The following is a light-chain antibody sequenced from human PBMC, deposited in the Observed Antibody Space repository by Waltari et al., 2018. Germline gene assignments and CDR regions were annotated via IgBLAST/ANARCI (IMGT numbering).Light chain of an antibody. CDR2: EVS. V-gene: IGLV2-23*02. J-gene: IGLJ2*01. Sequence: QSALTQPASVSGSPGQSITISCTGTSSDVGSYNLVSWYQQHPGKAPKLMIYEVSKRPSGVSNRFPGSKSGNSASLTISGLQAEDEADYYCCSYAGSSTSRVFGGGTKLTVL. CDR1: SSDVGSYNL. CDR3: CSYAGSSTSRV.